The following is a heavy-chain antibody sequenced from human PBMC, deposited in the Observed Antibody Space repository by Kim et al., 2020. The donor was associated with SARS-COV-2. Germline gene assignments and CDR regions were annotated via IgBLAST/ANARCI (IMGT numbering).Heavy chain of an antibody. V-gene: IGHV4-39*01. J-gene: IGHJ2*01. Sequence: SETLSLTCTVSGGSISSSSYYWGWIRQPPGKGLEWIGSIYYSGSTYYNPSLKSRVTISVDTSKNQFSLKLSSVTAADTAVYYCARFLRRATPLQRTCWYFELWGRGTLVTVSS. CDR2: IYYSGST. CDR1: GGSISSSSYY. CDR3: ARFLRRATPLQRTCWYFEL. D-gene: IGHD5-12*01.